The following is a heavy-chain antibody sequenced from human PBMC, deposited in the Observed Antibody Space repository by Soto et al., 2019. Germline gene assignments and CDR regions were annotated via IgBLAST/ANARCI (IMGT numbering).Heavy chain of an antibody. V-gene: IGHV2-5*02. CDR3: ARNVLRYFDWLLYNNWFDP. CDR1: GFSLSTSGVG. CDR2: IYWDDDK. D-gene: IGHD3-9*01. J-gene: IGHJ5*02. Sequence: SGPTLVNPTQTLTLTCTFSGFSLSTSGVGVGWIRQPPGKAPEWLALIYWDDDKRYSPSLKSRLTITKDTSKNQVVLTMTNMDHVDTATYYCARNVLRYFDWLLYNNWFDPWGQGTLVTVSS.